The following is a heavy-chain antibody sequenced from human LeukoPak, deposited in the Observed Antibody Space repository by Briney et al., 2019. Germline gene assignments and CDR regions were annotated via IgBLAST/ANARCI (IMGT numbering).Heavy chain of an antibody. CDR1: GFTVSINY. J-gene: IGHJ4*02. D-gene: IGHD5-18*01. V-gene: IGHV3-53*01. CDR3: AHSSGYAYGLDY. CDR2: IYTGDIT. Sequence: PGGSLRLSCAASGFTVSINYMSWVRQAPGKGLEWVSLIYTGDITYYADSVKGRFTISRDNSKNTLYLQMNSLRAEDTAVYYCAHSSGYAYGLDYWGQGALVTVSS.